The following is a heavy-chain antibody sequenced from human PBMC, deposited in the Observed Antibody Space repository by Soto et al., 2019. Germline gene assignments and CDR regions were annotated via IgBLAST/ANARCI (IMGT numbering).Heavy chain of an antibody. CDR3: ARVSVVQASGIDV. CDR1: GGSFSGYY. CDR2: INHSGST. J-gene: IGHJ6*02. Sequence: QVQLQQWGAGLLKPSETLSLTCAVYGGSFSGYYWSWIRQPPGKGLEWSGEINHSGSTNYNPSLKSRVTRTVDTAKNQFSLKPSSVTAADTAVYYCARVSVVQASGIDVWGQGTTVTVSS. D-gene: IGHD1-1*01. V-gene: IGHV4-34*01.